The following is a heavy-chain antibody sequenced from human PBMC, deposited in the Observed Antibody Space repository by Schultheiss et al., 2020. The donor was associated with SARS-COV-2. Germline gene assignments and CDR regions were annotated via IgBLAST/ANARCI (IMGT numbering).Heavy chain of an antibody. CDR3: ARSEFWRNYYYYGMDV. CDR2: IYYSGST. V-gene: IGHV4-59*12. D-gene: IGHD3/OR15-3a*01. J-gene: IGHJ6*02. CDR1: GGSISSYY. Sequence: SETLSLTCTVSGGSISSYYWSWIRQPPGKGLEWIGAIYYSGSTNYNPSLKSRVTISVDTSKNQFSLKLSSVTAADTAVYYCARSEFWRNYYYYGMDVWGQGTTVTVSS.